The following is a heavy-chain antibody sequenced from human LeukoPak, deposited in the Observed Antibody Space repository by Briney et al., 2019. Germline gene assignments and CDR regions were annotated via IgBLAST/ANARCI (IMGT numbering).Heavy chain of an antibody. CDR2: ISSSGSTI. CDR1: GFTFSDFY. J-gene: IGHJ4*02. V-gene: IGHV3-11*01. D-gene: IGHD4-17*01. Sequence: PGGSLRLSCAASGFTFSDFYMSWIRQAPGKGLEWVSYISSSGSTIYYADSVKGRFTISRDNAKNSLYLQMNSLTVDDTAVYFCAKERQTGDYFTSDYWGQGTLVTVSS. CDR3: AKERQTGDYFTSDY.